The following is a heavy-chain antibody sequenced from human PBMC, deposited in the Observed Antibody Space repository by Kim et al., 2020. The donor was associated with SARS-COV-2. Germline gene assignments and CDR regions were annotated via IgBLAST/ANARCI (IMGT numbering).Heavy chain of an antibody. CDR1: GFTFSSYS. Sequence: GGSLRLSCAASGFTFSSYSMNWVRQAPGKGLEWVSSISSSSSYIYYADSVKGRFTISRDNAKNSLYLQMISLRAEDTAVYYCARGGVVNGMDVWGQGTTVTVSS. V-gene: IGHV3-21*01. CDR3: ARGGVVNGMDV. CDR2: ISSSSSYI. J-gene: IGHJ6*02. D-gene: IGHD2-21*01.